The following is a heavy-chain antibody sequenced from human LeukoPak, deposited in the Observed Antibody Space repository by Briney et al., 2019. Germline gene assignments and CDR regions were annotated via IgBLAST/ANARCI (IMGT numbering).Heavy chain of an antibody. V-gene: IGHV1-2*02. CDR1: GYTFTGYY. D-gene: IGHD7-27*01. Sequence: ASVKVSCKASGYTFTGYYMHWVRQAPGQGLEWMGWINPNSGGTNYAQKFQGRVTMTRDTSISTAYMELSRLRSDDTAVYYCARVGTGDTPDYYYYYMDVWGKGTTVTVSS. CDR3: ARVGTGDTPDYYYYYMDV. CDR2: INPNSGGT. J-gene: IGHJ6*03.